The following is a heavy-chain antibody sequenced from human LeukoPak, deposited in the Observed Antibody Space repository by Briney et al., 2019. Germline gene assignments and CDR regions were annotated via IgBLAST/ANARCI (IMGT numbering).Heavy chain of an antibody. CDR3: AKDLYRSSWGGFDP. Sequence: PGGSLRLSCAASGFTFSNYAMSWVRQAPGKGLEWVSTISGSGGSTYYAIPVKGRFTISRDNSKNTLFLQMNSLRAEDTAVYYCAKDLYRSSWGGFDPWGQGTLVTVSS. V-gene: IGHV3-23*01. CDR1: GFTFSNYA. J-gene: IGHJ5*02. CDR2: ISGSGGST. D-gene: IGHD6-13*01.